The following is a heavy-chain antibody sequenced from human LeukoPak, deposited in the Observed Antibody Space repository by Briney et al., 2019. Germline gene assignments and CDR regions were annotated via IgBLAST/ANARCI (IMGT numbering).Heavy chain of an antibody. D-gene: IGHD1-26*01. Sequence: GGSLRLSCAASRFTFDDYGMSWVRQAPGKGLEWVSGINWNGGSTGYADSVKGRFTISRDNAKNSLYLQMNSLRAEDTALYYRARQWELLLNLVFDYWGQGTLVTVSS. CDR2: INWNGGST. V-gene: IGHV3-20*04. CDR1: RFTFDDYG. CDR3: ARQWELLLNLVFDY. J-gene: IGHJ4*02.